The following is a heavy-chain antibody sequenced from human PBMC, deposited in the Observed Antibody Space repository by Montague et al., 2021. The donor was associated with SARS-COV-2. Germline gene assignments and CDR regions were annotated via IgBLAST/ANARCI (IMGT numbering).Heavy chain of an antibody. CDR1: GDSISNSNW. V-gene: IGHV4-4*02. CDR3: VRGGTMTVVVFDY. CDR2: IFRSGDS. D-gene: IGHD3-22*01. Sequence: SETLSLTCTVSGDSISNSNWWTWVRQSPGRGLEWIGEIFRSGDSNYNPSLKSRVTMSVDMSRNQFSLSLSNVTAADTAIYYFVRGGTMTVVVFDYWGQGTLVTVSS. J-gene: IGHJ4*02.